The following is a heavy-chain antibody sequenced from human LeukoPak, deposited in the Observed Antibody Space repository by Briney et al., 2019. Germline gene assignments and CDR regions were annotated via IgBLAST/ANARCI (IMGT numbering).Heavy chain of an antibody. CDR3: ARFDIVEEGGPDY. CDR2: IYYSGST. J-gene: IGHJ4*02. D-gene: IGHD2-15*01. CDR1: VGANSRGDYY. V-gene: IGHV4-30-4*01. Sequence: SETLSLTCILSVGANSRGDYYWSWIRQPPGKGLEWIGYIYYSGSTYYNPSLKSRITISVDTSKNQFSLKVTSVTAADTATYYCARFDIVEEGGPDYWGQGTLVTVSS.